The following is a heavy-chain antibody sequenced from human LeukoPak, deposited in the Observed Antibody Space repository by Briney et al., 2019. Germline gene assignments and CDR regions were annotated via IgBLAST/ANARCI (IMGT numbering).Heavy chain of an antibody. Sequence: ETLSLTCAVSGGSISSSNWWSWVRQPPGKGLEWVANIKQDGSEKYYVDSVKGRFTISRDNAENSLYLQMNSLRVEDTAVYYCARDRGWRVLDHWGQGTLVTVSS. CDR3: ARDRGWRVLDH. D-gene: IGHD2-15*01. J-gene: IGHJ4*02. CDR1: GGSISSSNW. CDR2: IKQDGSEK. V-gene: IGHV3-7*01.